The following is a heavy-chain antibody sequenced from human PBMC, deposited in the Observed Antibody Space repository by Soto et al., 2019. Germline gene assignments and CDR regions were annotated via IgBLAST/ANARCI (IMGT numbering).Heavy chain of an antibody. D-gene: IGHD6-19*01. Sequence: PGGSLRLSCAASGFTFSSQAMAWVRQAPGKGLEWVSVIISTGDITYYAGSVKGRFTISRDNSKNTLYLQMNSLGVEDTALYYCAKDLPDGGWTFDYWGQGTLVTVSS. CDR3: AKDLPDGGWTFDY. CDR2: IISTGDIT. CDR1: GFTFSSQA. J-gene: IGHJ4*02. V-gene: IGHV3-23*01.